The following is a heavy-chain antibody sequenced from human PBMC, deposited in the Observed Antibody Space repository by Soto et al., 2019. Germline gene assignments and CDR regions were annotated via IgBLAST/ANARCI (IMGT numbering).Heavy chain of an antibody. CDR2: IHYSGTT. CDR1: GGSIGNYY. Sequence: SETLSLTCTVSGGSIGNYYWSWIRQPPGKGLEWIGYIHYSGTTTYNPSLKTRVTMSVDTSKSQLSLRLSSVTAADTAVYYCARGPSPVAGPRWGQGILVTVSS. J-gene: IGHJ4*02. V-gene: IGHV4-59*01. D-gene: IGHD3-10*01. CDR3: ARGPSPVAGPR.